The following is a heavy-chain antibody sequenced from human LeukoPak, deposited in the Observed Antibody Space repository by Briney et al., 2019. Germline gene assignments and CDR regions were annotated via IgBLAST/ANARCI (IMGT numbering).Heavy chain of an antibody. CDR2: FSGSGGST. CDR1: GFTFSSYA. Sequence: GGSLRLSCAASGFTFSSYAMSWVRQAPGRGLEWVSAFSGSGGSTYYADSVKGRFTISRDNSKNTLYLQMNSLRAEDTAVYYCAELGITMIGGVWGKGTTVTISS. J-gene: IGHJ6*04. CDR3: AELGITMIGGV. D-gene: IGHD3-10*02. V-gene: IGHV3-23*01.